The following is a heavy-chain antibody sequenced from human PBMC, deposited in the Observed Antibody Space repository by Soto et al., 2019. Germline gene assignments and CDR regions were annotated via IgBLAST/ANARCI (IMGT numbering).Heavy chain of an antibody. D-gene: IGHD2-2*01. J-gene: IGHJ4*02. Sequence: ASVKVSCKVSGYTLTELSMHWVRQAPGKGLEWMGGFDPEDGETIYAQKFQGRVTMTEDTSTDTAYMELSSLRSEDTAVYYCARGIKYQVLTPYYFYYWGQGTLVTVSS. V-gene: IGHV1-24*01. CDR1: GYTLTELS. CDR2: FDPEDGET. CDR3: ARGIKYQVLTPYYFYY.